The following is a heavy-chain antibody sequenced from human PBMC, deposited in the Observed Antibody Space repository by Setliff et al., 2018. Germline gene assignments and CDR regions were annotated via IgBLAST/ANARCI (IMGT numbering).Heavy chain of an antibody. D-gene: IGHD3-10*01. V-gene: IGHV4-34*01. CDR3: AREKGVYTYYFDY. CDR2: INHGGST. Sequence: SETLSLTCAVYGGAFSGYYWSWIRQPPGKGLEWIGEINHGGSTSYTPSLKSRVTRSADTSKNQFSLKLSSVTAADTAVYYCAREKGVYTYYFDYWGQGTLVTVSS. J-gene: IGHJ4*02. CDR1: GGAFSGYY.